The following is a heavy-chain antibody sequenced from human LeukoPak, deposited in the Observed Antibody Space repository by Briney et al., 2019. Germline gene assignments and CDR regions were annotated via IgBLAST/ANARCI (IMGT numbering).Heavy chain of an antibody. J-gene: IGHJ6*03. CDR1: GFTLSSYE. D-gene: IGHD1-14*01. CDR3: AKTNSGPEDYYYYMDV. CDR2: ISSSGIPI. V-gene: IGHV3-48*03. Sequence: GGSLRLSCVASGFTLSSYEMNWVRQAPGKGLEWVSYISSSGIPIYYAASVKGRFTISRDNSKNTLYLQMNSLRAEDTAVYYCAKTNSGPEDYYYYMDVWGKGTTVTVSS.